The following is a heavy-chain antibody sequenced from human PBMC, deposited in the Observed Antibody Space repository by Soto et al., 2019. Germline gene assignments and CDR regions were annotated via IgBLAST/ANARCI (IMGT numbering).Heavy chain of an antibody. D-gene: IGHD5-18*01. CDR1: GFTFSDYY. CDR2: ISSSGSTI. CDR3: ARDGVYSYGYVLAFDI. J-gene: IGHJ3*02. V-gene: IGHV3-11*01. Sequence: GGSLRLSCAASGFTFSDYYMSWIRQAPGKGLEWVSYISSSGSTIYYADSVKGRFTISRDNAKNSLYLQMNSLRAEDTAVYYCARDGVYSYGYVLAFDIWGQGTMVTVAS.